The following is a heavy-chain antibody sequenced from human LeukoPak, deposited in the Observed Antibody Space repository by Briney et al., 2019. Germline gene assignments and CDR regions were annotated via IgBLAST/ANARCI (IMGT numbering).Heavy chain of an antibody. J-gene: IGHJ4*02. CDR2: IYYSEST. D-gene: IGHD3-22*01. CDR1: GGSISSGGYY. V-gene: IGHV4-31*03. Sequence: SETLSLTCTVSGGSISSGGYYWSWIRQHPGEGLEWIGYIYYSESTYYNPSLKSRVTISVDTSKNQFSLKLSSVTAADTAVYYCATMYYYDSSGYYGNLDYWGQGTLVTVSS. CDR3: ATMYYYDSSGYYGNLDY.